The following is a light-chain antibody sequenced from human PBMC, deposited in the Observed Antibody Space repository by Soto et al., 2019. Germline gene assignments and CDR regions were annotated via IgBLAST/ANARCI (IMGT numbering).Light chain of an antibody. CDR1: QNINSN. CDR3: QQYKDWPPLT. CDR2: GAS. V-gene: IGKV3D-15*01. J-gene: IGKJ4*01. Sequence: EILMTQSPLTLSVSPGEGATLSCRASQNINSNLAWYQQRPGQAPGVLIYGASSRASGIPDRFSGSGSGTDFTLTINRLEPDDFAVYYCQQYKDWPPLTFGGGTRVESK.